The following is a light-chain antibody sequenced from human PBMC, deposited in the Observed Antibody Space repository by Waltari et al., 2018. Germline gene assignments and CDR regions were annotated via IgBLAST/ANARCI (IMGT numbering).Light chain of an antibody. CDR2: WAS. Sequence: DIVMTQSPDSLAVSLGERATINCKSSQSVLYNSNNKTYLAWYQQKPGQPPKLLIYWASTRQSGVPDRFSGGGSGTDFTLTISSLQAEDVAVYYCQQYYSSPRTFGQGTKVEIK. V-gene: IGKV4-1*01. J-gene: IGKJ1*01. CDR3: QQYYSSPRT. CDR1: QSVLYNSNNKTY.